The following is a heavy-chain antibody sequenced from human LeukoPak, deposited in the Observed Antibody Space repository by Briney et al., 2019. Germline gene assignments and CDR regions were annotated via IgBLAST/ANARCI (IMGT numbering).Heavy chain of an antibody. D-gene: IGHD2-2*01. CDR2: ISYDGSNK. J-gene: IGHJ6*03. CDR3: ARAGGYCSSTSCAYNYYYMDV. CDR1: GFTFSSYA. V-gene: IGHV3-30*01. Sequence: GGSLRLSCAASGFTFSSYAMHWVRQAPGKGLEWVAVISYDGSNKYYADSVKGRFTISRDNSKNTLYLQMNSLRAEDTAVYYCARAGGYCSSTSCAYNYYYMDVWGKGTTVTVSS.